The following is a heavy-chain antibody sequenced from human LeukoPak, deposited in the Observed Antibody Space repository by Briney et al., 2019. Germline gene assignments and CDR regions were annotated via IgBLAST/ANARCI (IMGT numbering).Heavy chain of an antibody. CDR2: ISSSSSYI. J-gene: IGHJ4*02. CDR1: GFTFSSYS. CDR3: ARVRPSFIAAAGAFDY. D-gene: IGHD6-13*01. Sequence: PGRSLRLSCATSGFTFSSYSMNWVRQAPGKGLEWVSSISSSSSYIYYADSVKGRFTISRDNAKNSLYLQMNSLRAEDTAVYYCARVRPSFIAAAGAFDYWGQGTLVTVSS. V-gene: IGHV3-21*01.